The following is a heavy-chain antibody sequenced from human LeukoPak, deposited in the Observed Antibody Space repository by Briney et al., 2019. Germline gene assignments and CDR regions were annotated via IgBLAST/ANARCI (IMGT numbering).Heavy chain of an antibody. CDR2: IQQDGRDK. V-gene: IGHV3-7*01. D-gene: IGHD6-6*01. J-gene: IGHJ4*02. Sequence: GGSLRLSCAASEFTISFVWMTWVRQAPGKGLEWVANIQQDGRDKFYADSVKGRFTISRDNAKNSLYLEMNSLRAEDTAVYFCARVGGFSSSSPIDHWGQGILVTVSS. CDR1: EFTISFVW. CDR3: ARVGGFSSSSPIDH.